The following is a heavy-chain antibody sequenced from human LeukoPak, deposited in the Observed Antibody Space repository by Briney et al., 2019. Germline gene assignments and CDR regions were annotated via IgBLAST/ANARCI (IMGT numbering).Heavy chain of an antibody. CDR1: GFTFSSYN. D-gene: IGHD3-22*01. Sequence: GGSLRLSCAASGFTFSSYNMNWVRQAPGKGLEWVSYISSSSSTINYADSVKGRFTISRDNAKNSLYLQMNSLRAEDTAVYYCARGDHSSGYYLDYWGQGTPMTLSS. CDR3: ARGDHSSGYYLDY. J-gene: IGHJ4*02. V-gene: IGHV3-48*01. CDR2: ISSSSSTI.